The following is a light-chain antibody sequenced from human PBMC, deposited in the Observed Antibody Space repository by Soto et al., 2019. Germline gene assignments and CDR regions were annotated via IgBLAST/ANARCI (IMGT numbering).Light chain of an antibody. V-gene: IGKV3-20*01. J-gene: IGKJ1*01. CDR1: QSVSSN. CDR3: QQYGNPPT. CDR2: GAS. Sequence: EIVLTQSPGTLSLSPGERATLSCRASQSVSSNLGCYQQKRGQAPRLLVYGASSRATGTPNRLSGSGSGADFTLTISILEPADSAVYWCQQYGNPPTFGKGTKVEIK.